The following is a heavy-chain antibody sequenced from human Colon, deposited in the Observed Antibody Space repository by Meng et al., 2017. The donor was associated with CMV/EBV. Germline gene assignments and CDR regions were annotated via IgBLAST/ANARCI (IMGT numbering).Heavy chain of an antibody. Sequence: ASVKVSCKASGYIFTDYYMHWVRQAPGQGLEWVGWITTYNGNTNYEQKFQGRVTMTTDTSTSTVYMELRNLRSDDSAVFYCARVYNYNNLFFYAMDVWGQGTTVTVSS. CDR3: ARVYNYNNLFFYAMDV. D-gene: IGHD1-20*01. CDR1: GYIFTDYY. CDR2: ITTYNGNT. J-gene: IGHJ6*02. V-gene: IGHV1-18*01.